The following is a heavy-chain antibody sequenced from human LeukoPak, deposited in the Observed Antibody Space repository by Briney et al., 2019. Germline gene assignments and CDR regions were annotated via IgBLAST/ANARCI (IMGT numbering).Heavy chain of an antibody. CDR1: GDSISSGNYY. Sequence: SETLSLTCTVSGDSISSGNYYWTWIRQPAGKGLEWIGRIYTSGNTNYNPSLKSQVTISMDASKNQFSLNLNSVTAADTAVYYCARDRAGDSFDIWGQGTMVTVSS. V-gene: IGHV4-61*02. J-gene: IGHJ3*02. D-gene: IGHD7-27*01. CDR2: IYTSGNT. CDR3: ARDRAGDSFDI.